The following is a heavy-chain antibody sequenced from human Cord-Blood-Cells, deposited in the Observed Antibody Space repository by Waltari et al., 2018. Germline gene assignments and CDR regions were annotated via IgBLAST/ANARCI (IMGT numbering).Heavy chain of an antibody. Sequence: EVQLVESGGGLVKPGGSLRLSCAASGFTFGSYSMNWVRQAPGKGLEWVSSISSSSSYIYYADSVKGRFTISRDNAKNSLYLQMNSLRAEDTAVYYCAREEVDIVATAFDYWGQGTLVTVSS. CDR1: GFTFGSYS. CDR2: ISSSSSYI. CDR3: AREEVDIVATAFDY. D-gene: IGHD5-12*01. J-gene: IGHJ4*02. V-gene: IGHV3-21*01.